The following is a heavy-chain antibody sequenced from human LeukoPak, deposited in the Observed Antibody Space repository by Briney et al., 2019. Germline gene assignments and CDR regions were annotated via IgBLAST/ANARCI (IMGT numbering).Heavy chain of an antibody. CDR1: GGSFSGYY. CDR3: ARSRGSGSFDY. CDR2: INHSGST. J-gene: IGHJ4*02. D-gene: IGHD3-10*01. V-gene: IGHV4-34*01. Sequence: SETLSLTCAVYGGSFSGYYWSWIRQPPGEGLEWIGEINHSGSTNYNPSLKSRVTISVDTSKNQFSLKLSSVTAADTAVYYCARSRGSGSFDYWGQGTLVTVSS.